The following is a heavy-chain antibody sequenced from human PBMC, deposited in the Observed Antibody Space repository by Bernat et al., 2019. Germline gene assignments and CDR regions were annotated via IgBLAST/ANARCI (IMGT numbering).Heavy chain of an antibody. J-gene: IGHJ4*02. V-gene: IGHV3-15*01. CDR2: IKSNTDGGTT. D-gene: IGHD5-18*01. CDR3: TISTFSYGYCRY. Sequence: EVQLVESGGGLVKPGGSLRLSCAASGFTFSNAWMSWVRQAPGKGLEWVGCIKSNTDGGTTEYAAHVKGRFTISRDDSRNTLYLEMNSLKTDDTAVYYCTISTFSYGYCRYWGQGSLVPVSS. CDR1: GFTFSNAW.